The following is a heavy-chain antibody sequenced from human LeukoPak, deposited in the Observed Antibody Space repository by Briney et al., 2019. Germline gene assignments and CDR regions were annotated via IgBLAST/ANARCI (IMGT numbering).Heavy chain of an antibody. Sequence: SETLSLTCTVSGGSISSYYWSWIRQPPGKGLEWIGYIYYSGSTNYNPSLKSRVTISVDTPKNQFSLKLSSVTAADTAVYYCATTGYDSFYAFDIWGQGTMVTVSS. CDR2: IYYSGST. CDR1: GGSISSYY. J-gene: IGHJ3*02. V-gene: IGHV4-59*01. D-gene: IGHD3-22*01. CDR3: ATTGYDSFYAFDI.